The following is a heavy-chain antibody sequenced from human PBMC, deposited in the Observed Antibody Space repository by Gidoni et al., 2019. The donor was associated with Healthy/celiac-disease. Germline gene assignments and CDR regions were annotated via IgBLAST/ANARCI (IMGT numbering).Heavy chain of an antibody. CDR3: AKMPFTRDYDDSSGLEY. J-gene: IGHJ4*02. V-gene: IGHV3-23*01. Sequence: EVQLLEAGGGLVQPGGSLRLSCAASGFTFRRYAMSWVRQAPGKGLEWVSAMSGSGGSTYYADSVKCRFTISRDNSKNTLYLQMNSRRAEYTAVYYGAKMPFTRDYDDSSGLEYWGQGTLVTGSS. CDR1: GFTFRRYA. CDR2: MSGSGGST. D-gene: IGHD3-22*01.